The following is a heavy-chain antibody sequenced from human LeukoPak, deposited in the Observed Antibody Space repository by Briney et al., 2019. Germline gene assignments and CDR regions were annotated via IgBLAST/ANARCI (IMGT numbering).Heavy chain of an antibody. J-gene: IGHJ5*02. Sequence: GASVKVSCKASGYTFTSYDINWVRQATGQGLEWMGWMNPNSGNTGYAQKFQGRVTMTRNTSISTAYMELSSLRSEDTAVYYCARDNSYYYDSSGYYSNWFDPWGQGTLVTVSS. D-gene: IGHD3-22*01. V-gene: IGHV1-8*01. CDR2: MNPNSGNT. CDR3: ARDNSYYYDSSGYYSNWFDP. CDR1: GYTFTSYD.